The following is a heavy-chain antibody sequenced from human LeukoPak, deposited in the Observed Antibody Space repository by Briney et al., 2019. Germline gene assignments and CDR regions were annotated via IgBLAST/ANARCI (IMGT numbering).Heavy chain of an antibody. CDR1: GLTSNNYA. Sequence: GGSLRLSCAVSGLTSNNYAMSWVRQAPGKGLEWVSAISKSGDHTYYAASAKGRFTIYRDNSKNTQYLQMNSLRAEDTAVYYCATSWGPDTSAFRWGRDGMDVWGQGTTVIVS. V-gene: IGHV3-23*01. J-gene: IGHJ6*02. CDR2: ISKSGDHT. CDR3: ATSWGPDTSAFRWGRDGMDV. D-gene: IGHD3-16*01.